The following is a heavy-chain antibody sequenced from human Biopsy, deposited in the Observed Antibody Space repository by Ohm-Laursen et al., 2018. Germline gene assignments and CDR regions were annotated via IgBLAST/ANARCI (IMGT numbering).Heavy chain of an antibody. CDR1: GFTVYNKY. Sequence: SLRLSCAASGFTVYNKYMTWVRQAPGKGLEWVSLIYSGGDTRYADSAKGRFTISRDSSKNTLYLQMNSLRVEDTAVYYCARGPSGVATKGRGQGTLVTVSS. J-gene: IGHJ4*02. CDR2: IYSGGDT. CDR3: ARGPSGVATKG. V-gene: IGHV3-66*01. D-gene: IGHD5-24*01.